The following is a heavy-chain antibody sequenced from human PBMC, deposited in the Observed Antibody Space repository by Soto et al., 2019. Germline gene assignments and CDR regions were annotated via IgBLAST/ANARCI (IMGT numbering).Heavy chain of an antibody. CDR2: INHSGST. J-gene: IGHJ6*02. CDR3: ARNYYYGMDV. Sequence: SETLSLTCAVYGGSFSGYYWSWIRQPPGKGLEWIGEINHSGSTNYNPSLKSRVTISVDTSKNPFSLKLSSVTAADTAVYYCARNYYYGMDVWGQGTTVTV. V-gene: IGHV4-34*01. CDR1: GGSFSGYY.